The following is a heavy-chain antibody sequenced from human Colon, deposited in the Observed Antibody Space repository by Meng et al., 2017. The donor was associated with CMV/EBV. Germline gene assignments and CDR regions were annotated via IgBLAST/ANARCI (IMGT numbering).Heavy chain of an antibody. J-gene: IGHJ4*02. V-gene: IGHV4-59*01. CDR2: VYYNGNT. CDR3: AREGWGFAVAGTASHFDL. CDR1: NGSISTYF. D-gene: IGHD6-19*01. Sequence: SETLSLTCAVSNGSISTYFWSWIWQPPGKPLEWIGYVYYNGNTNYNPSLKSRVSISVDRAKDQFSLRLTSVTAADTAMYYCAREGWGFAVAGTASHFDLWGQGTLVTVSS.